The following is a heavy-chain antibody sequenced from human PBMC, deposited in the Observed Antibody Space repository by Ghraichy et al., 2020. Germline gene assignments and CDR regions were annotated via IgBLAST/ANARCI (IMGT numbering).Heavy chain of an antibody. CDR2: IKQDGSKI. CDR1: GFTFSSYW. V-gene: IGHV3-7*01. CDR3: ARDQGDFAMALYYYGMDV. Sequence: GSLRLSCVASGFTFSSYWMSWVRQAPGKGLEWVANIKQDGSKIYYVDSIKGRFIISRDNAKNSLYLQMNSLRAEDTAVYYCARDQGDFAMALYYYGMDVWGQGTTVTVSS. J-gene: IGHJ6*02. D-gene: IGHD3-16*01.